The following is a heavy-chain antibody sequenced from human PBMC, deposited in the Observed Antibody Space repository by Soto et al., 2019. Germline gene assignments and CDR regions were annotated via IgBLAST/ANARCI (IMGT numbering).Heavy chain of an antibody. CDR1: GYTFTRNH. CDR2: INVATGNT. D-gene: IGHD1-1*01. CDR3: AIGGNCTSFAAIDY. J-gene: IGHJ4*02. Sequence: HVHLVQSGAEVKKPGASVKVSCKASGYTFTRNHMHWVRQAPGQGLEWMGFINVATGNTRSSRKFQGRLILTRATSANLTPSDRSGLAPVDSVVCDCAIGGNCTSFAAIDYWGQGSTITDSP. V-gene: IGHV1-3*01.